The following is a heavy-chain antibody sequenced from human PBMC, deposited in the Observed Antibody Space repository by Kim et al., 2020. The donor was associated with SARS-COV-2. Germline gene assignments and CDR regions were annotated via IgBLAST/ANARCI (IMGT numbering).Heavy chain of an antibody. CDR2: ISSSSSYI. V-gene: IGHV3-21*01. CDR3: ARGAKGAAGTGFDY. CDR1: GFTFSSYS. D-gene: IGHD6-13*01. Sequence: GGSLRLSCAASGFTFSSYSMNWVRQAPRKGLEWVSSISSSSSYIYYADSVKGRFTISRDNAKNSLYLQMNSLRAEDTAVYYCARGAKGAAGTGFDYWGQGTLVTVSS. J-gene: IGHJ4*02.